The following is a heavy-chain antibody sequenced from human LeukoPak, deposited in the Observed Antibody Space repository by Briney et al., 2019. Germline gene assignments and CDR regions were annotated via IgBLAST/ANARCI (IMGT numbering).Heavy chain of an antibody. CDR1: GFTFSSYE. CDR2: ISSSGSTI. CDR3: ARRDYYDSSGYYWD. J-gene: IGHJ4*02. V-gene: IGHV3-48*03. D-gene: IGHD3-22*01. Sequence: GGSLRLSCAASGFTFSSYEMNWVRQAPGKGLEWVSYISSSGSTIYYADSVKGRFTISRDNAKNSLYLQMNSLRAEDTAVYYCARRDYYDSSGYYWDWGQGTLVTVSS.